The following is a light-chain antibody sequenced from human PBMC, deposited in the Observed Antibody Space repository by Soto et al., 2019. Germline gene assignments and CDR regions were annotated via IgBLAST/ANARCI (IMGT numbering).Light chain of an antibody. Sequence: SVLTQPRSVSGSPGQSVTISCSGTSIDVDDYVSWYQQHPGKAPKVIIYDVTERPSGVPDRFSGSKSGNAASLTVSGLQAEDEADYYCCAHVGSSTYVVGSGTRSPS. CDR1: SIDVDDY. V-gene: IGLV2-11*01. CDR2: DVT. CDR3: CAHVGSSTYV. J-gene: IGLJ1*01.